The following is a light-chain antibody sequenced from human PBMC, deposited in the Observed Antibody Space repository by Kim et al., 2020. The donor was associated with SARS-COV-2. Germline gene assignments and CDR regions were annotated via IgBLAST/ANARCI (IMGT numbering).Light chain of an antibody. CDR1: QGISSR. J-gene: IGKJ4*01. CDR2: GVS. V-gene: IGKV1D-16*01. CDR3: QQYETLPLT. Sequence: ASVGDRVTITCRATQGISSRLAWYQHKPEKAPKSLIYGVSTLQSGVPSRFSGSGSGTHFTLTISNLQPEDFATYYCQQYETLPLTFGGGTKVDIK.